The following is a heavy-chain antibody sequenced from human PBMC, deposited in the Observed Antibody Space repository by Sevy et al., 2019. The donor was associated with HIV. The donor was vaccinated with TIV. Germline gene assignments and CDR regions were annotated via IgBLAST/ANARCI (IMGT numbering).Heavy chain of an antibody. D-gene: IGHD1-26*01. CDR2: ISGLSNYI. J-gene: IGHJ4*02. V-gene: IGHV3-21*01. Sequence: GGSLRLSCAASGFTFSSYSMNWVRQAPGKGLEWVSAISGLSNYIYYAESLKGRFIISRDNTKNTLYLQMNSLRAEDTAVYSCATGPPDGSYDYFDSWGQGTLVTVSS. CDR1: GFTFSSYS. CDR3: ATGPPDGSYDYFDS.